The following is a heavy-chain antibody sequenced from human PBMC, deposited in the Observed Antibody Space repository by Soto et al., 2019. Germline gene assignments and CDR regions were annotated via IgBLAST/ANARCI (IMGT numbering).Heavy chain of an antibody. CDR2: INASDGST. V-gene: IGHV1-46*01. D-gene: IGHD6-13*01. J-gene: IGHJ4*02. CDR1: GYTFTIYA. Sequence: ASVKVSCKASGYTFTIYAMHWVRQAPGQGLEWMGMINASDGSTNYAQKFQGRVTMSRETSTSTGDMELSSLRSEDTAVYYCARVRGYSSSWYDYWGQGTLVTVSS. CDR3: ARVRGYSSSWYDY.